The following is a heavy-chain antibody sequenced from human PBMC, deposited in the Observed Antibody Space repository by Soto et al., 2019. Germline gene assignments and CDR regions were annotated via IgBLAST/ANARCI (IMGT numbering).Heavy chain of an antibody. CDR3: ASGGYFDSSNYLAY. J-gene: IGHJ4*02. CDR2: INPGNGNT. D-gene: IGHD3-22*01. V-gene: IGHV1-3*01. CDR1: GYTFTSYG. Sequence: ASVKVSCKASGYTFTSYGINWVRQAPGRGLEWMGWINPGNGNTKYSQQFQGRVIIDRDTSASTAYMELSSLRSEDTAVYYCASGGYFDSSNYLAYWGLGTLVTV.